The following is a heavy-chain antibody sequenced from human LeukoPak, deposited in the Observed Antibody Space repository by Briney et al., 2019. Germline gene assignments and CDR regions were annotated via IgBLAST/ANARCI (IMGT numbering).Heavy chain of an antibody. CDR3: ARAYGGNHDY. CDR2: ISSSSSYI. CDR1: GFTFSSYS. J-gene: IGHJ4*02. Sequence: PGGSLRLSCAASGFTFSSYSMNWVRQAPGKGLEWVSSISSSSSYIYYADSVKGRFTISRDNAKNSLYLQMNILRAEDTPVYYCARAYGGNHDYWGQGTLVTVSS. D-gene: IGHD4-23*01. V-gene: IGHV3-21*01.